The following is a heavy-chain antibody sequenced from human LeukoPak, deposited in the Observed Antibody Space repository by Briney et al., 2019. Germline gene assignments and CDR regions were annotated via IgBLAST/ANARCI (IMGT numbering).Heavy chain of an antibody. J-gene: IGHJ4*02. CDR1: GFTFSIYS. Sequence: GGSLRLSCAASGFTFSIYSINWVRQAPGKGLEWVSFITGNSNYIYYTDSVKGRFTISRDNAKNSLYLQMNSLRVEDTAVYYCARDRVSGSGSIDYWGQGTLVTVSS. CDR2: ITGNSNYI. D-gene: IGHD3-10*01. CDR3: ARDRVSGSGSIDY. V-gene: IGHV3-21*01.